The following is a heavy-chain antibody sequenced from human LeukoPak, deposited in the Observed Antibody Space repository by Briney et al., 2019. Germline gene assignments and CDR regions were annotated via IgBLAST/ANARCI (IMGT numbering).Heavy chain of an antibody. J-gene: IGHJ4*02. CDR3: AKSEYDILTGSDFGY. CDR2: IRYDGSNK. CDR1: GFTFSSYG. D-gene: IGHD3-9*01. V-gene: IGHV3-30*02. Sequence: GGSLRLSCAASGFTFSSYGMHWVRQAPGKGLEWVAFIRYDGSNKYYADSVKGRFTISRDNSKNTLYLQMNSLRAEDTAVYYCAKSEYDILTGSDFGYWDQGTLVTVSS.